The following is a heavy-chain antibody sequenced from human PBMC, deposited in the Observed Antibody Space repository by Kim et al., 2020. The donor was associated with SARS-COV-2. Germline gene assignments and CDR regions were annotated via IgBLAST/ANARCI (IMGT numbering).Heavy chain of an antibody. CDR2: ISYDGSNK. Sequence: GGSLRLSCAASGFTFSSYAMHWVRQAPGKGLEWVAVISYDGSNKYYADSVKGRFTISRDNSKNTLYLQMNSLRAEDTAVYYCARDPYFGAQYYYYYMDVWGKGTTVTVSS. D-gene: IGHD1-26*01. CDR3: ARDPYFGAQYYYYYMDV. CDR1: GFTFSSYA. V-gene: IGHV3-30-3*01. J-gene: IGHJ6*03.